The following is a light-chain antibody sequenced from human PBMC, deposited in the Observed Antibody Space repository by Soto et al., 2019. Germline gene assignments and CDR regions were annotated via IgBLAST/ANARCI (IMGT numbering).Light chain of an antibody. Sequence: DIQMTQSPSTLSASVGHRVTITCRAGQSISVWLAWYQQKPGKAPKVLIWDASSMQRGVPSRSSGSGSWTELTLTISSLQPDDFAAYYCQQYNNYAPWTFGQGTKVDIK. V-gene: IGKV1-5*01. CDR1: QSISVW. CDR3: QQYNNYAPWT. J-gene: IGKJ1*01. CDR2: DAS.